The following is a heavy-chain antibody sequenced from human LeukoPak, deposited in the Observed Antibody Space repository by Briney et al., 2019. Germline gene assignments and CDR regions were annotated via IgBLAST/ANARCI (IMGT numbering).Heavy chain of an antibody. CDR3: ARNRYGDYGDWFDP. CDR2: MNPNSGNT. J-gene: IGHJ5*02. V-gene: IGHV1-8*01. Sequence: ASVKVSCKAPGYTFTNYDINWVRQATGQGPEWMGWMNPNSGNTGYAQKFQGRVTMTRDTSISTAYMELSSLRSEDTAVYYCARNRYGDYGDWFDPWGQGTLVTVSS. CDR1: GYTFTNYD. D-gene: IGHD4-17*01.